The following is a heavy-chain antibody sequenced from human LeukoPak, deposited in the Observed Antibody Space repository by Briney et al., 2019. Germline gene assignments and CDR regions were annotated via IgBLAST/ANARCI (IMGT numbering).Heavy chain of an antibody. J-gene: IGHJ4*02. Sequence: SETLSLTCTVSGVSISSSNSYWGWIRQPPGKGLEWIGSIYYSGNTYYNASLKSQVSISIDTSKNQFSLKLSSVTAADTAVYYCARGLDNWNVYIFDYWGQGTLVTVSS. CDR3: ARGLDNWNVYIFDY. D-gene: IGHD1-20*01. CDR2: IYYSGNT. CDR1: GVSISSSNSY. V-gene: IGHV4-39*01.